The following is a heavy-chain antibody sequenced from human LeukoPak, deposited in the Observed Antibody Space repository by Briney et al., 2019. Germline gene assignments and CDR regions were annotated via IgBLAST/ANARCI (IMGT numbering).Heavy chain of an antibody. D-gene: IGHD3-22*01. CDR2: INHSGST. CDR1: GGSFSGYY. CDR3: ARGGPYYDSSGYYFDY. J-gene: IGHJ4*02. Sequence: SETLSLTCAVYGGSFSGYYWSWIRQPPGKELEWIGEINHSGSTNYNPSLKSRVTISVDTSKNQFSLKLSSVTAADTAVYYCARGGPYYDSSGYYFDYWGQGTLVTVSS. V-gene: IGHV4-34*01.